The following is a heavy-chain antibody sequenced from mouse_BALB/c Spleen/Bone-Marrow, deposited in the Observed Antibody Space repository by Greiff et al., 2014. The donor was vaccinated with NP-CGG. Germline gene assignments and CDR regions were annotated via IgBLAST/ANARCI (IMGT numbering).Heavy chain of an antibody. J-gene: IGHJ3*01. CDR1: GYTFTSYW. D-gene: IGHD1-1*01. CDR3: ARCSYYYGSSSPWFAY. Sequence: LVKPGASVKLSCKASGYTFTSYWLNWIKQRPGQGLEWIGRIHHGRVTTYYNEMFKGKATLTVDTSSTTDCIQLSSLSSENAAFDFCARCSYYYGSSSPWFAYWGQGTLVTVSA. V-gene: IGHV1S41*01. CDR2: IHHGRVTT.